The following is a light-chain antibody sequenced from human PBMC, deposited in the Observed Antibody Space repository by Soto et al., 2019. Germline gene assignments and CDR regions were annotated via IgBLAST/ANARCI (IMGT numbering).Light chain of an antibody. Sequence: QSVLTQAASVSGSPGQSITISCTGSSSDIGGYNYVSWYQQYPGKAPKLMIYEVSNRPSGISNRFSASKSGNTASLTISGLQAEDETDYYCSSYTNSDTWVFGGGTKLTVL. CDR3: SSYTNSDTWV. CDR2: EVS. CDR1: SSDIGGYNY. V-gene: IGLV2-14*01. J-gene: IGLJ3*02.